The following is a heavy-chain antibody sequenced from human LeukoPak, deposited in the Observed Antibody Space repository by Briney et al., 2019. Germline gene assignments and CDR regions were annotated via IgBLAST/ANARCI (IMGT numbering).Heavy chain of an antibody. D-gene: IGHD3-10*01. J-gene: IGHJ4*02. CDR3: ARYRGDGSGSPLDY. V-gene: IGHV4-59*01. CDR2: IYYGGST. Sequence: SETLSLTCTVSGGSISSYYWSWIRQPPGKGLEWIGYIYYGGSTNYNPSLKSRVTISVDTSKNQFSLKLSSVTAADTAVYYCARYRGDGSGSPLDYWGQGTLVTVSS. CDR1: GGSISSYY.